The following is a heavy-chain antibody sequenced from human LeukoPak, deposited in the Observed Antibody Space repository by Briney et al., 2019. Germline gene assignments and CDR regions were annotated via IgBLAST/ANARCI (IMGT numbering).Heavy chain of an antibody. D-gene: IGHD3-22*01. CDR2: TSGSGGST. Sequence: GGSLRLSCAASGFTFSSYAMSWVRQAPGKGLEWVSATSGSGGSTYYADSVKGRFTISRDNSKTTLYLQMNSLRAEDTAVYYCAKDPRHYYDSSGYSYFDYWGQGTRVTVSS. V-gene: IGHV3-23*01. CDR1: GFTFSSYA. CDR3: AKDPRHYYDSSGYSYFDY. J-gene: IGHJ4*02.